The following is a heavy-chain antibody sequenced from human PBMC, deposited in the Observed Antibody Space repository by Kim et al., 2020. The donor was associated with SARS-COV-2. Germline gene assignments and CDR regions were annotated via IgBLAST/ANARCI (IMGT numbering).Heavy chain of an antibody. Sequence: SETLSLTCTVSGGSISSSSYYWGWIRQPPGKGLEWIGSIYYSGSTYYNPSLKSRVTISVDTSKNQFSLKLSSVTAADTAVYYCARLTMVTTRSDYWGQGTLVTVSS. V-gene: IGHV4-39*01. J-gene: IGHJ4*02. CDR1: GGSISSSSYY. D-gene: IGHD4-17*01. CDR3: ARLTMVTTRSDY. CDR2: IYYSGST.